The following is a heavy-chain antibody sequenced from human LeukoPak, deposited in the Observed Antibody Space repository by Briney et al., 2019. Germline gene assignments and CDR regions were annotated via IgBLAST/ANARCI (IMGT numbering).Heavy chain of an antibody. D-gene: IGHD3-16*02. CDR2: ISSNSATV. J-gene: IGHJ6*02. Sequence: PGVSLRLSCAASGFTFSSYSMNWVRQAPGKGPEWLSYISSNSATVYYADSVKGRFTVSRDNAKNSLYLQMNSLGAEDTAVYYCARDTRSLMDVWGQGTTVTVSS. V-gene: IGHV3-48*01. CDR3: ARDTRSLMDV. CDR1: GFTFSSYS.